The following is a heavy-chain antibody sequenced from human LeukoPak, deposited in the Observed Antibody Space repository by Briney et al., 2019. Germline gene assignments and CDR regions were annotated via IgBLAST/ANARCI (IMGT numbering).Heavy chain of an antibody. CDR3: SFGGYYYDSSGYISDAFDI. D-gene: IGHD3-22*01. CDR2: ISSSSSYT. Sequence: GGSLRLSCAASGFTFSSYSMNWVRQAPGKGLEWVSSISSSSSYTYYADSVKGRFTISRDNAKNSLYLQMNSLRAEDTAVYYCSFGGYYYDSSGYISDAFDIWGQGTMVTVSS. V-gene: IGHV3-21*01. CDR1: GFTFSSYS. J-gene: IGHJ3*02.